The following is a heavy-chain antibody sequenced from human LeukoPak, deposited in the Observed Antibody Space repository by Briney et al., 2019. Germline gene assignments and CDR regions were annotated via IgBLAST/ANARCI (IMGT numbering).Heavy chain of an antibody. CDR1: GFTFSSYS. CDR3: ARDSSSSTALDY. J-gene: IGHJ4*02. Sequence: PGGSLRLSCAASGFTFSSYSMNWVRQAPGKGLEWVSSISSSSSYIYYADSVKGRFTISRDNAKNSLYLQMNSLRAEDTAVYYCARDSSSSTALDYWGQGTLVTVSS. CDR2: ISSSSSYI. D-gene: IGHD6-6*01. V-gene: IGHV3-21*01.